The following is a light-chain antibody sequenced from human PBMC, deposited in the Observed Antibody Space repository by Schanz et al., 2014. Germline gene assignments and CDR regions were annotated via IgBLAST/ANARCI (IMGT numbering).Light chain of an antibody. J-gene: IGKJ1*01. V-gene: IGKV3-20*01. Sequence: EIVMTQSPVTLSVSPGERATLSCRASQSVSTNLAWFQQKPGQAPRLLMYGASSRATGTPDRFSGSGSGTDFTLTISRLEPEDFAVYYCQQYGNSPLTFGQGTKVAIK. CDR2: GAS. CDR3: QQYGNSPLT. CDR1: QSVSTN.